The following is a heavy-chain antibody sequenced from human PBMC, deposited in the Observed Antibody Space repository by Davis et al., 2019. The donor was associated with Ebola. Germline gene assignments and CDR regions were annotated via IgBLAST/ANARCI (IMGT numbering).Heavy chain of an antibody. D-gene: IGHD5-18*01. CDR1: GGTFSSYA. J-gene: IGHJ4*02. CDR3: AREHVDTLNY. Sequence: ASVKVSCKASGGTFSSYAISWVRQAPGQGLEWMGWMNPNSGNTGYAQKFQGRVTMTRDTSISTAYMELSRLRSDDTAVYYCAREHVDTLNYWGQGTLVTVSS. CDR2: MNPNSGNT. V-gene: IGHV1-8*02.